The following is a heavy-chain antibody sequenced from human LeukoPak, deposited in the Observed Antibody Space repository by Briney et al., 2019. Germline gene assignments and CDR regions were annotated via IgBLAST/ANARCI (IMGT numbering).Heavy chain of an antibody. CDR3: AREPGSIAAAGTLDY. Sequence: GGSLRLSCAASGFTFSSYGMHWVRQAPGKGLEWVAVVSYDGSNKYYADSVKGRFTISRDNSKNTLYLQMNSLRAEDTAVYYCAREPGSIAAAGTLDYWGQGTLVTVSS. J-gene: IGHJ4*02. CDR2: VSYDGSNK. CDR1: GFTFSSYG. V-gene: IGHV3-30*03. D-gene: IGHD6-13*01.